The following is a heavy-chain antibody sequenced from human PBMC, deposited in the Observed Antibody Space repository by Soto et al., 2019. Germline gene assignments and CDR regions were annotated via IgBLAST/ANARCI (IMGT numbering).Heavy chain of an antibody. V-gene: IGHV3-74*01. CDR3: ARGAMGSYYNDY. CDR1: GFTFSSYW. Sequence: EVQLVESGGGLVQSGGSLRLSCAASGFTFSSYWMHWVRQAPGKGLVWVSRIKGDESSTNYADSVKGRLTISRDNAKDTVFLQMSDLRAEDTAVYYCARGAMGSYYNDYWGQGILVTVSS. D-gene: IGHD3-10*01. J-gene: IGHJ4*02. CDR2: IKGDESST.